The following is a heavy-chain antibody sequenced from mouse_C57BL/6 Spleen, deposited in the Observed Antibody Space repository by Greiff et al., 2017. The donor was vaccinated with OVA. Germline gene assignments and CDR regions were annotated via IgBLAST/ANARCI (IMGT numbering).Heavy chain of an antibody. CDR2: ISGGGGNT. Sequence: EVQLQESGGGLVKPGGSLKLSCAASGFTFSSYTMSWVRQTPEKRLEWVATISGGGGNTYYPDSVKGRFTISRDNAKNTLYLQMSSLRSEDTALYYCARLLWLRREGPVGHYFDYWGQGTTLTVSS. J-gene: IGHJ2*01. D-gene: IGHD2-2*01. CDR3: ARLLWLRREGPVGHYFDY. CDR1: GFTFSSYT. V-gene: IGHV5-9*01.